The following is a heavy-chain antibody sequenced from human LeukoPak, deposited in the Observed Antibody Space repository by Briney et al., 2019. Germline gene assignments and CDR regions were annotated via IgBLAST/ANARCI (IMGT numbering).Heavy chain of an antibody. CDR3: ARERLLSAAASFDH. V-gene: IGHV3-7*01. D-gene: IGHD6-25*01. CDR1: EFALYDYW. Sequence: PGGSLRLSCAASEFALYDYWMAWVRHAPGRRRGWVANINRDESEKYYVDSGKGRFTISRDNAKNSLYLQMNSVTAEATAVYYCARERLLSAAASFDHWGQGALVTVSS. CDR2: INRDESEK. J-gene: IGHJ4*02.